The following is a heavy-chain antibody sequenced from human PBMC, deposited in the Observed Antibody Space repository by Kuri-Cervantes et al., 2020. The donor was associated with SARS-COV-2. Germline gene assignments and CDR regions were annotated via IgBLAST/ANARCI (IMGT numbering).Heavy chain of an antibody. CDR1: GYTFTGYY. CDR2: INLNSGDT. V-gene: IGHV1-2*02. CDR3: ASYSEAGS. Sequence: ASVKVSCKASGYTFTGYYMHWVRQAPGQGLEWMGWINLNSGDTNYAQKFQGRVTMTRDTSISTAYMELSRLRSDDTAVYYCASYSEAGSWGQGTLVTVSS. D-gene: IGHD2-21*01. J-gene: IGHJ5*02.